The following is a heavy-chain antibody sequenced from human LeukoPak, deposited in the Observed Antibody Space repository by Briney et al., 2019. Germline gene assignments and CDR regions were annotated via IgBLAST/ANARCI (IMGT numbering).Heavy chain of an antibody. V-gene: IGHV4-59*01. CDR3: ARGDRSGPAAAGTNWFDP. D-gene: IGHD6-13*01. CDR1: GGSISSYY. J-gene: IGHJ5*02. Sequence: SGTLSLTCTVSGGSISSYYWRWIRQPPGKGLEWVGDIYYSGSTNYNPSLKSRVTISVDTSKNQFSLKLSSVTAADTAVYYWARGDRSGPAAAGTNWFDPWGQGTLVTVSS. CDR2: IYYSGST.